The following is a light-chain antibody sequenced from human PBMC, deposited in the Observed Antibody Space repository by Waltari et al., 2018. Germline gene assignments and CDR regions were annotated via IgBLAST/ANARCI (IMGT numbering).Light chain of an antibody. CDR3: QQRINWPLT. Sequence: EIVLTQSPATLSLSPGERATLSCRTSQSVRSYLAWYQQKPGQAPRLLIYDASNRASGIPARFSGSGSGTDFSLTISSLEPEDFAVYYCQQRINWPLTFGGGTKVAIK. V-gene: IGKV3-11*01. J-gene: IGKJ4*01. CDR2: DAS. CDR1: QSVRSY.